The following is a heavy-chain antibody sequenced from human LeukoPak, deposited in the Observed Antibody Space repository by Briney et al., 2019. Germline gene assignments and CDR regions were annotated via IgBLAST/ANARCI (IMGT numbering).Heavy chain of an antibody. J-gene: IGHJ4*02. Sequence: SETLSLTCTVSGGSISSYYWSWIRQPAGKGLEWIERIYTSGSTYYNPSLESRVTISVDTSKNQFSLKLSSVTAADTAVYYCATPDSSGYYYLYWGQGTLVTVSS. D-gene: IGHD3-22*01. CDR1: GGSISSYY. V-gene: IGHV4-4*07. CDR3: ATPDSSGYYYLY. CDR2: IYTSGST.